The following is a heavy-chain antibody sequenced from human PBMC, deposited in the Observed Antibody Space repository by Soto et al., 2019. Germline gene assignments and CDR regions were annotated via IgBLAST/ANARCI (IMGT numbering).Heavy chain of an antibody. Sequence: SETLSLTCAVYDGSFSGYYWSWIRQPPGKGLEWIGYIYHSGSTYYNPSLKSRVTISVDRSKNQFSLKLSSVTAADTAVYYCTDMLGQWLPRDWGQGTVVTVSS. J-gene: IGHJ4*02. CDR3: TDMLGQWLPRD. D-gene: IGHD6-19*01. CDR1: DGSFSGYY. CDR2: IYHSGST. V-gene: IGHV4-34*01.